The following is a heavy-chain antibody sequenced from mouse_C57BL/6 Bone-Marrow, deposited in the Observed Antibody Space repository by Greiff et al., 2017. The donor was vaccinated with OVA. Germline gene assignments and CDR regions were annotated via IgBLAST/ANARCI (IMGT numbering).Heavy chain of an antibody. D-gene: IGHD1-1*01. CDR2: LNPGSGGT. CDR3: ARSRPRWYYYYGSSYWYFDV. CDR1: GYAFTNYL. V-gene: IGHV1-54*01. Sequence: QVQLKESGAELVRPGTSVKVSCKASGYAFTNYLIEWVKQRPGQGLEWIGVLNPGSGGTNYNEKFKGKATLTADKSSSTAYMQLSSLTSEDSAVYFCARSRPRWYYYYGSSYWYFDVWGTGTTVTVSS. J-gene: IGHJ1*03.